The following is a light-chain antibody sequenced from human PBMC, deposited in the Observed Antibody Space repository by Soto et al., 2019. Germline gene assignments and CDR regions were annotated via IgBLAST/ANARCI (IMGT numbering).Light chain of an antibody. CDR1: QSISSN. V-gene: IGKV3D-15*01. Sequence: EIVMTQSPATLSVSPGERATLSCRASQSISSNVAWYQQKPGKAPRLLIYGPSTRATGIPARFSGSVSGTDFTLTSSSLQSVDFAVYYCLQYNNWPLTFGGGTKVEI. CDR3: LQYNNWPLT. CDR2: GPS. J-gene: IGKJ4*01.